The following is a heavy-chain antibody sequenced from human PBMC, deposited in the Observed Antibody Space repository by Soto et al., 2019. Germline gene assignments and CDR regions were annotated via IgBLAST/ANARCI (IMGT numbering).Heavy chain of an antibody. J-gene: IGHJ6*02. D-gene: IGHD1-20*01. CDR2: FDPEDGET. V-gene: IGHV1-24*01. CDR1: GYTLTELS. CDR3: ATVEGPNNWNDPTRFWGMDV. Sequence: ASVKVSCKVSGYTLTELSMHWVRQAPGKGLEWMGGFDPEDGETIYAQKFQGRVTMTEDTSTDTAYMELSSLRSEDTAVYYCATVEGPNNWNDPTRFWGMDVWGQGTTVTVSS.